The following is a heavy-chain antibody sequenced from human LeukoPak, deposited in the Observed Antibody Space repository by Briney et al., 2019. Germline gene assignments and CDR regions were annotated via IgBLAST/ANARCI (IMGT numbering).Heavy chain of an antibody. D-gene: IGHD4-17*01. CDR2: ISGSGGST. Sequence: GGSLRLSCAASGFIVSDHYMGWVRQAPGKGLEWVSAISGSGGSTYYADSVKGRFTISRDNSKNTLYLQMNSLRAEDTAVYYCAKYLFGDPQYYYYYMDVWGKGTTVTVSS. J-gene: IGHJ6*03. CDR1: GFIVSDHY. CDR3: AKYLFGDPQYYYYYMDV. V-gene: IGHV3-23*01.